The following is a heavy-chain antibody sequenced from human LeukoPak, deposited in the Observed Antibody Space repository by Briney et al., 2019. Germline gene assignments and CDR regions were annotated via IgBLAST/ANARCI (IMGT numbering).Heavy chain of an antibody. CDR3: ARCSGVFGSSGY. CDR2: ISSGTGSYL. J-gene: IGHJ4*02. Sequence: GGSLRLSCVASGFSFSSYSMNWVRQAPGKGLEGVSTISSGTGSYLYYADSVRGRFTISRDNAKNSLYLQMNSLRAEETAVYYCARCSGVFGSSGYWGQGALVTVSS. D-gene: IGHD6-6*01. CDR1: GFSFSSYS. V-gene: IGHV3-21*01.